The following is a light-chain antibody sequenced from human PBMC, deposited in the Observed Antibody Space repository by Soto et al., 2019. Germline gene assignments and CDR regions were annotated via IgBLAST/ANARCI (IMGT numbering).Light chain of an antibody. CDR2: WAS. Sequence: IVVTQSPDSLSLSLGDGATMSCKSSQSVLHSSNNKICLAWYQQKPGQPPKLLIYWASNRESGVPDRFSGSGSGTDFTLTISSLQAEDVAVYYCQHYYSTPCTFGEGTKVDIK. J-gene: IGKJ4*02. CDR1: QSVLHSSNNKIC. V-gene: IGKV4-1*01. CDR3: QHYYSTPCT.